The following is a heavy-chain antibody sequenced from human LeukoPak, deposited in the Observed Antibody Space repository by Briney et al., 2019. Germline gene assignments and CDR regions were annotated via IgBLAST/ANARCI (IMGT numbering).Heavy chain of an antibody. D-gene: IGHD6-19*01. J-gene: IGHJ5*02. CDR2: ISSSGGNI. V-gene: IGHV3-21*01. CDR1: GFTFSSYS. Sequence: GGSLRLSCAASGFTFSSYSMNWVRLAPGKGLEWVSTISSSGGNIFYADSVKGRFTISRDNAKNSLYLQMNSLRAEDTAVYYCARDTAVAGTVPDPWGQGTLVTVSS. CDR3: ARDTAVAGTVPDP.